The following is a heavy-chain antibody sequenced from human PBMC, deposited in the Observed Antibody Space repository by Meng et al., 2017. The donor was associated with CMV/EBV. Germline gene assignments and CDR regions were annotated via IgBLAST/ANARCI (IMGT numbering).Heavy chain of an antibody. CDR1: GFSLSTSGVG. CDR3: AHSKDWGFFDY. J-gene: IGHJ4*02. D-gene: IGHD3-16*01. Sequence: CTFSGFSLSTSGVGVGWIRQPPGKALEWLALIYWNDDKRYSPSLKSRLTITKDTSKNQVVLTMTNMDSVDTATYYCAHSKDWGFFDYWGQGTLVTVSS. V-gene: IGHV2-5*01. CDR2: IYWNDDK.